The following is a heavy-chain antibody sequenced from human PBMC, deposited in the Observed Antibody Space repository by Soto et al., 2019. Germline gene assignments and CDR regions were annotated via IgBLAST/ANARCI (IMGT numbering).Heavy chain of an antibody. CDR1: GGTFSTST. D-gene: IGHD5-12*01. Sequence: QVQLVQSGAEVKEPGSSVKVSCKASGGTFSTSTFTWVRQAPGQGLEWMGRIIPILDTADYAQKFQGNVTITEDKSTSTVFMELSSRRSEDTGMYYCARDSPIGSVFSGYDAIDIWGQGTLVTVSP. CDR3: ARDSPIGSVFSGYDAIDI. J-gene: IGHJ4*02. CDR2: IIPILDTA. V-gene: IGHV1-69*08.